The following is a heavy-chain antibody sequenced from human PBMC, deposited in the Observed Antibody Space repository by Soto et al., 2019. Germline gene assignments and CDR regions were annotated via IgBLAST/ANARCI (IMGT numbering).Heavy chain of an antibody. D-gene: IGHD6-19*01. CDR1: GGTFSSYA. J-gene: IGHJ4*02. V-gene: IGHV1-69*12. CDR2: IIPIFGTA. Sequence: QVQLVQSGAEVKKPGSSVKVSCKASGGTFSSYAISWVRQAPGQGLEWMGGIIPIFGTANYAQKSQGRVTITADESTSTAYMELSSLRYEDTAVSYCARGAQWLARRFDYWGQGTLVTVSS. CDR3: ARGAQWLARRFDY.